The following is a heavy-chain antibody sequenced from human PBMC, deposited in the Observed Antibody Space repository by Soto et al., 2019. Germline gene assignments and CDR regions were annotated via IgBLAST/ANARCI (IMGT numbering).Heavy chain of an antibody. V-gene: IGHV4-59*11. CDR1: GGKIGGHF. D-gene: IGHD6-19*01. CDR3: ARTLYSTGWYNWFDP. CDR2: IYHSGST. J-gene: IGHJ5*02. Sequence: SQTLSVRWSVAGGKIGGHFGSWIRQHTGKGLEWIGYIYHSGSTNYNPSLKSRVTISVDTSKNQFSLKLSSVTAADTAVYYCARTLYSTGWYNWFDPWGQGTLVTVSS.